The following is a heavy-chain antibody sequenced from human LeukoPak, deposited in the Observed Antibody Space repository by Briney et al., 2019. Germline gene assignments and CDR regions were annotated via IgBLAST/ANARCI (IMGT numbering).Heavy chain of an antibody. D-gene: IGHD6-13*01. CDR1: GFTFSSYS. V-gene: IGHV3-21*05. CDR3: ARILSSSHAFDI. Sequence: GGSLRLSCAASGFTFSSYSMNWVRQAPGKGLEWVSYISTGSSPIYYADSVKGRFTISRDNAKNSLYLQMNSLRAEDTAVYYCARILSSSHAFDIWGQGTMVTVSS. J-gene: IGHJ3*02. CDR2: ISTGSSPI.